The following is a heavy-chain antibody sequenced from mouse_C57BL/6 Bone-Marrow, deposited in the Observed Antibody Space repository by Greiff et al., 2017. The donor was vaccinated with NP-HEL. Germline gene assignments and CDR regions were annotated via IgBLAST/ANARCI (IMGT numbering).Heavy chain of an antibody. V-gene: IGHV5-4*01. CDR3: ARDLLGSYDY. Sequence: EVKLVESGGGLVKPGGSLKLSCAASGFTFSSYAMSWVRQTPEKRLEWVATISDGGSYTNYPDNVKGRFTISRDNAKNNLYLQMSHLKSEDTAMYYCARDLLGSYDYWGQGTTLTVSS. CDR2: ISDGGSYT. J-gene: IGHJ2*01. CDR1: GFTFSSYA. D-gene: IGHD1-1*02.